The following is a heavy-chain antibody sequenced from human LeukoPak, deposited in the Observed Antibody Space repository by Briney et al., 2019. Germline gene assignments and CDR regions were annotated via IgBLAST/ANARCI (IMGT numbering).Heavy chain of an antibody. D-gene: IGHD3-10*01. CDR1: GFTFSSYA. CDR3: ASGITMVRGVITDY. V-gene: IGHV3-7*01. Sequence: GGSLRLSCAASGFTFSSYAMSWFRQAPGKGLEWVANIKQVGSEKYYVDSVKGRFTISRDNAKNSLYLQMNSLRAEDTAVYYCASGITMVRGVITDYWGQGTLVTVSS. J-gene: IGHJ4*02. CDR2: IKQVGSEK.